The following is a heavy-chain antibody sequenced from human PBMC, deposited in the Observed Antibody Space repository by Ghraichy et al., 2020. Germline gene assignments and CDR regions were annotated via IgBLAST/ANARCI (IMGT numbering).Heavy chain of an antibody. CDR3: ARTYSSSSLWAFDI. Sequence: SGPTLVKPTQTLTLTCTFSGFSLSTSGVGVGWIRQPPGKALEWLALIYSDDDKRYSPSLKSRLTITKDTSKNQVVLTMTNMDPVDTATYYCARTYSSSSLWAFDIWGQGTMVTVSS. D-gene: IGHD6-6*01. CDR2: IYSDDDK. V-gene: IGHV2-5*02. CDR1: GFSLSTSGVG. J-gene: IGHJ3*02.